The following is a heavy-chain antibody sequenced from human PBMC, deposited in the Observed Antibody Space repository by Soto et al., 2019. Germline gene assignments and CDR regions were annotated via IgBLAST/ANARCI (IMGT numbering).Heavy chain of an antibody. CDR1: GYTFTSYD. J-gene: IGHJ6*02. V-gene: IGHV1-8*01. Sequence: AASVKVSCKASGYTFTSYDINWVRQATGQGLEWMGWMNPNSGNTGYAQKFQGRVTMTRNTSISTAYMELSSLRSEDTAVYYCARGGNERFLERFRETYYGMDVWGQGTTVTVSS. CDR3: ARGGNERFLERFRETYYGMDV. D-gene: IGHD3-3*01. CDR2: MNPNSGNT.